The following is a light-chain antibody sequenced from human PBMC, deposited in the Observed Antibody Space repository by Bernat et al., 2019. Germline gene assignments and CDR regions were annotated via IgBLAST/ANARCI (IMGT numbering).Light chain of an antibody. V-gene: IGLV1-40*01. Sequence: QSVLTQPPSVSGAPGQRVTISCTGSSSNIGARYDVHWYQQLPGTAPKLLIYGISNRPSGVPDRFSGSKSGTSASLAITGLQAEDEADYYCQSYDSSLSGSVFGGGTKVTVL. CDR1: SSNIGARYD. J-gene: IGLJ2*01. CDR2: GIS. CDR3: QSYDSSLSGSV.